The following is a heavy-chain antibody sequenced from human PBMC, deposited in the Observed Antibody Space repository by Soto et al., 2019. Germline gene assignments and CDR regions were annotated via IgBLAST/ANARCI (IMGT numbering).Heavy chain of an antibody. Sequence: GGSLRLSCASSRFTFSSYAMSWFRQAPGKGLGWVSAISGSGGSTYYADSVKGRFTISRDNSKNTLYLQMNSLRAEDTAVYYCAKDLQIAAADYWGQGTLVTVSS. CDR2: ISGSGGST. V-gene: IGHV3-23*01. J-gene: IGHJ4*02. CDR1: RFTFSSYA. D-gene: IGHD6-13*01. CDR3: AKDLQIAAADY.